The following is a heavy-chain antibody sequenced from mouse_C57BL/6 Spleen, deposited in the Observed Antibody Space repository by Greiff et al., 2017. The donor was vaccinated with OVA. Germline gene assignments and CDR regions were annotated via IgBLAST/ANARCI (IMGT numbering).Heavy chain of an antibody. V-gene: IGHV3-6*01. CDR3: ARDNLYYFDY. Sequence: EVHLVESGPGLVKPSQSLSLTCSVTGYSITSGYYWNWIRQFPGNILEWMGYISYDGSNNYNPSLKNRISITRDTSKNQFCLKLNSVTTEDTATYYCARDNLYYFDYWGQGTTLTVSS. J-gene: IGHJ2*01. CDR2: ISYDGSN. CDR1: GYSITSGYY.